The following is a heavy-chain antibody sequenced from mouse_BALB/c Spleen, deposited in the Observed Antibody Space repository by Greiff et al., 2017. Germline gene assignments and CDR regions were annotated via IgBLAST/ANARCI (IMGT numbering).Heavy chain of an antibody. CDR3: AREGGSSYKDFDY. Sequence: QVQLKESGAELAKPGASVKMSCKASGYTFTSYWMHWVKQRPGQGLEWIGYINPSTGYTEYNQKFKDKATLTADKSSSTAYMQLSSLTSEDSAVYYCAREGGSSYKDFDYWGQGTTLTVSS. CDR2: INPSTGYT. V-gene: IGHV1-7*01. CDR1: GYTFTSYW. D-gene: IGHD1-1*01. J-gene: IGHJ2*01.